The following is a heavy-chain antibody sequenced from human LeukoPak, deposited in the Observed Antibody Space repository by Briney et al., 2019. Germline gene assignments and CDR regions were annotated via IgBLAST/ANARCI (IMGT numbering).Heavy chain of an antibody. D-gene: IGHD3-22*01. J-gene: IGHJ4*02. CDR2: INHSGST. CDR1: GGSFSAYY. CDR3: ARGRSYYYDSSGYYPLDY. Sequence: SEILSLTCAVYGGSFSAYYWSWIRQPPGKGLEWIGEINHSGSTNYNPSLKSRVTISVDTSKNQFSLKLSSVTAADTAVYYCARGRSYYYDSSGYYPLDYWGQGTLVTVSS. V-gene: IGHV4-34*01.